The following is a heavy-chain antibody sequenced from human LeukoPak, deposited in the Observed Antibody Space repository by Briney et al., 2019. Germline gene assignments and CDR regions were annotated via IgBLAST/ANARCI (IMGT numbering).Heavy chain of an antibody. V-gene: IGHV3-33*01. CDR1: GFTFSSYG. CDR2: IWYDGSNK. Sequence: GRSLRLSCAASGFTFSSYGVHWVRQAPGKGLEWVAVIWYDGSNKYYADSVKGRFTISRDNSKNTLYLQMNSLRAEDTAVYYCARDSSYYFDYWGQGTLVTVSS. CDR3: ARDSSYYFDY. D-gene: IGHD3-10*01. J-gene: IGHJ4*02.